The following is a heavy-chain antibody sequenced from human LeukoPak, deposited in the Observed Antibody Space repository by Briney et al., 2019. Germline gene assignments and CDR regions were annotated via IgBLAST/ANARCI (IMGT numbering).Heavy chain of an antibody. D-gene: IGHD2-2*01. CDR2: ITGSGGST. Sequence: GGALRLSCAASGFSFSSYAMDWVRQAPGKGLEWVSGITGSGGSTYYADPVKGRFTISRDNSKNTLYVQMNSLRAEDTAVYYCVRSRYCSSSICYAGRWGQGTLVTVSS. J-gene: IGHJ4*02. V-gene: IGHV3-23*01. CDR1: GFSFSSYA. CDR3: VRSRYCSSSICYAGR.